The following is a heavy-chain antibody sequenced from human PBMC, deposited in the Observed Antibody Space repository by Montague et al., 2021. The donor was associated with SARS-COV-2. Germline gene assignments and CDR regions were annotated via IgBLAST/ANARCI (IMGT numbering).Heavy chain of an antibody. V-gene: IGHV6-1*01. D-gene: IGHD2-15*01. CDR3: ARAERGSCGDGNCYQYFFNY. CDR2: TYYRSEWYS. Sequence: CAISEDSVSTNSGTWNWVRLSPSRGLEWLGRTYYRSEWYSDYSVSVKSRISINPDTSKNQFSLQLNSVTPEDTAVYYCARAERGSCGDGNCYQYFFNYWDQGTLVTVSS. J-gene: IGHJ4*02. CDR1: EDSVSTNSGT.